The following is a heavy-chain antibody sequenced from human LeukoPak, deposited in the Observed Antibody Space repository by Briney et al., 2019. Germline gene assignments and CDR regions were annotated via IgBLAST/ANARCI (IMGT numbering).Heavy chain of an antibody. CDR3: ARDTSISHEFYYMDV. D-gene: IGHD2-21*01. V-gene: IGHV3-11*04. J-gene: IGHJ6*03. CDR2: ISSSGSTI. Sequence: GGSLRLSCAASGFTFSDYYMSWIRQAPGKGLEWISYISSSGSTIYYADSVKGRFTISRDNAKNSLYLQMNSLRAEDTAVYYCARDTSISHEFYYMDVWGKGTTVTVSS. CDR1: GFTFSDYY.